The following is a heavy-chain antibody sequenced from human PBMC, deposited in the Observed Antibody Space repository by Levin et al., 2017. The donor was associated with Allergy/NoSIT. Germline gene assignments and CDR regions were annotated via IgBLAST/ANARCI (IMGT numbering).Heavy chain of an antibody. V-gene: IGHV3-11*01. J-gene: IGHJ3*02. CDR3: ARALGITIFGVVTSHAFDI. Sequence: GGSLRLSCAASGFTFSDYYMSWIRQAPGKGLEWVSYISSSGSTIYYADSVKGRFTISRDNAKNSLYLQMNSLRAEDTAVYYCARALGITIFGVVTSHAFDIWGQGTMVTVSS. CDR1: GFTFSDYY. D-gene: IGHD3-3*01. CDR2: ISSSGSTI.